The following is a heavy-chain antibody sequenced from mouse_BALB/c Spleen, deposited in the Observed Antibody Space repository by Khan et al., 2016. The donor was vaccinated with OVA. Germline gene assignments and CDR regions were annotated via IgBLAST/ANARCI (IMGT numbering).Heavy chain of an antibody. V-gene: IGHV1-4*01. CDR1: GYTFTSYT. CDR2: IIPSTVYT. CDR3: ARDFHYYGSRGAMDN. J-gene: IGHJ4*01. Sequence: VQLQQSGAELARPGASVKMSCKASGYTFTSYTMHWVKQRPGQGLEWIGYIIPSTVYTNYNQKFKDKATLTADKYSSTAYMQLSSLTSEDSEVYCCARDFHYYGSRGAMDNWGQGTSVPVSS. D-gene: IGHD1-1*01.